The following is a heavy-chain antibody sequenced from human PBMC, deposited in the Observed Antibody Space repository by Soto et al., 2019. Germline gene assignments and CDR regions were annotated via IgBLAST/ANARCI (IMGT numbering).Heavy chain of an antibody. Sequence: ASVKVSCKVSGYTLTELSMQWVRQAPGQRPEWMGLINAGNGDTLYSQNFQGRLTITRDTFANTIYMELSGLTSEDTAVYYCARDGLEYTSGGNSYRPWFDFWGQGTLVTVSS. D-gene: IGHD2-15*01. V-gene: IGHV1-3*01. J-gene: IGHJ4*02. CDR1: GYTLTELS. CDR2: INAGNGDT. CDR3: ARDGLEYTSGGNSYRPWFDF.